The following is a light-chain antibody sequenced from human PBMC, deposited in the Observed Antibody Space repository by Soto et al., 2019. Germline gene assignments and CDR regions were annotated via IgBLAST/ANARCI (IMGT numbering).Light chain of an antibody. J-gene: IGKJ1*01. Sequence: DIQMTQSPSTLSASVGDRVTITCRASQSINNWLAWYQQKPGKAPKLLIYDASSLESGVPSRSSGSGSGTEFTLTISSLQPEDFATYYCQQYNGFWFGQGTKVDIK. CDR2: DAS. V-gene: IGKV1-5*01. CDR3: QQYNGFW. CDR1: QSINNW.